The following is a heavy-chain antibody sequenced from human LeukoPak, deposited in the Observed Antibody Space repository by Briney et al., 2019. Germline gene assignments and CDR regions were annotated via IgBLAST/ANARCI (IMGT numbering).Heavy chain of an antibody. V-gene: IGHV3-30-3*01. CDR1: GFTFSSYA. Sequence: PGGSLRLSCAASGFTFSSYAMHWVRQAPGKGLEWVAVISYDGSNKYYADSVKGRFTISRDNSKNTLYLQMNSLRAEDTAVYYCARGNYGGNSRKDWFDPWGQGTLVTASS. CDR3: ARGNYGGNSRKDWFDP. CDR2: ISYDGSNK. D-gene: IGHD4-23*01. J-gene: IGHJ5*02.